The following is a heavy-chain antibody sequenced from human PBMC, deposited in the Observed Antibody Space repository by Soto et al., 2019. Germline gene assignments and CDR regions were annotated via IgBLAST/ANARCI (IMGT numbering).Heavy chain of an antibody. D-gene: IGHD2-8*01. CDR3: ASTQCMVIIARGNF. Sequence: QVQLVESGGGVVQPGGSLRLSCAASGFTFSSHTMHWVRQAPGKGLEWLSLMSHDGNIKFYADSVKGRFTISRDNSKNTLYLQMTNLRPEDTALYYCASTQCMVIIARGNFWGQGTLVTVSS. CDR1: GFTFSSHT. CDR2: MSHDGNIK. V-gene: IGHV3-30-3*01. J-gene: IGHJ4*02.